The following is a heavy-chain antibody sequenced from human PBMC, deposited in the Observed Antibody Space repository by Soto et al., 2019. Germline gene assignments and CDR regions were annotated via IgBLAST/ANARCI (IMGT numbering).Heavy chain of an antibody. V-gene: IGHV1-69*04. Sequence: SVKVSCKASGGTFSSYTISWVRQAPGQGLEWMGRIIPILGIANYAQKFQGRVTITADKSTSTAYMELSSLRSEDTAVYYCAREYCSGGSCYYDYWGQGTLVTVSS. D-gene: IGHD2-15*01. CDR2: IIPILGIA. CDR1: GGTFSSYT. J-gene: IGHJ4*02. CDR3: AREYCSGGSCYYDY.